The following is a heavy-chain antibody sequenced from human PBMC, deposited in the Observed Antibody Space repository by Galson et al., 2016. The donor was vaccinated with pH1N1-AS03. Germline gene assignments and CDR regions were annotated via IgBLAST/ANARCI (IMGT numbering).Heavy chain of an antibody. Sequence: SVKVSCKASGYTFTNYGISWVRQAPGQGLEYMGWIGTYTIYAQKLQGRVTMTTDTSTSTAYMGLRSLRSDDTAVDYCARSGSGSFYEGDFWGQGTLVSVSS. CDR2: IGTYT. CDR3: ARSGSGSFYEGDF. CDR1: GYTFTNYG. V-gene: IGHV1-18*01. J-gene: IGHJ4*02. D-gene: IGHD3-10*01.